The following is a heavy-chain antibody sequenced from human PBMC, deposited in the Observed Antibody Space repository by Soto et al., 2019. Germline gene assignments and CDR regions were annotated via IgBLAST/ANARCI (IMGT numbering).Heavy chain of an antibody. CDR1: GESFKNSS. V-gene: IGHV4-34*01. D-gene: IGHD4-17*01. J-gene: IGHJ4*02. CDR2: ISHTGST. Sequence: SETLSLTCAVFGESFKNSSWTWLRQPPGRGLEWIGEISHTGSTNYNPSLKSRVIISVDTSKNQFSLKLGSVTAADTALYYCATSTVAGALDYWGQGTQVTVSS. CDR3: ATSTVAGALDY.